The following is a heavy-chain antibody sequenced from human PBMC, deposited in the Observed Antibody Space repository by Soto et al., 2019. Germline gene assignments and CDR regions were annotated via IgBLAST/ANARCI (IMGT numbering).Heavy chain of an antibody. J-gene: IGHJ4*02. Sequence: EVQLVESGGGLVQPGGSQRLSCAASGFTFSSYWMLWVRQAPGKGLVWVSRINSDGSTTSYADSVKGRFTISRDNAKNTLYLRMNSLRAEDTAVYYCARVNPGYSYVNYWGQGTLVTVSS. V-gene: IGHV3-74*01. CDR1: GFTFSSYW. D-gene: IGHD5-18*01. CDR3: ARVNPGYSYVNY. CDR2: INSDGSTT.